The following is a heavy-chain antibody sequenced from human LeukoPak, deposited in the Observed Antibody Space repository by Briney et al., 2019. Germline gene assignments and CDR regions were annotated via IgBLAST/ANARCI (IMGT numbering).Heavy chain of an antibody. Sequence: GASVKVSCKVSGYTLTELSMHWVRQAPGKGLEWMGGFDPEDGETIYAQKFQGRVTMTEDTSTDTAYMELSSLRSDDTAVYFCARDPGYSSGWVFDYWGQGVLVTVSS. CDR3: ARDPGYSSGWVFDY. J-gene: IGHJ4*02. CDR2: FDPEDGET. D-gene: IGHD6-19*01. CDR1: GYTLTELS. V-gene: IGHV1-24*01.